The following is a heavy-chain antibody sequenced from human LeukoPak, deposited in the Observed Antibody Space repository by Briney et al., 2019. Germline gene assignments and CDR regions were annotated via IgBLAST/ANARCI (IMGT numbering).Heavy chain of an antibody. CDR2: IWYDGSNK. V-gene: IGHV3-33*08. D-gene: IGHD3-9*01. CDR3: ARDRKTRRDILTGYYGDAFDI. J-gene: IGHJ3*02. CDR1: GFTFSSHA. Sequence: AGGSLRLSCAASGFTFSSHAMSWVRQAPGKGLEWVAVIWYDGSNKYYADSVKGRFTISRDNSKNTLYLQMNSLRAEDTAVYYCARDRKTRRDILTGYYGDAFDIWGQGTMVTVSS.